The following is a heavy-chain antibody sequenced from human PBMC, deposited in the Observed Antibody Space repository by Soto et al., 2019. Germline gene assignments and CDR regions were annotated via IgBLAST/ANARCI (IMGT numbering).Heavy chain of an antibody. Sequence: TSETLSLTCAVSGGSISSSNWWSWVRQPPGEGLEWIGEIYHSGSTNYNPSLKSRVTISVDKSKNQFSLKLSSVTAADTAVYYCARRRQWLYPFDYWGQGTLVTVSS. CDR3: ARRRQWLYPFDY. J-gene: IGHJ4*02. CDR1: GGSISSSNW. CDR2: IYHSGST. V-gene: IGHV4-4*02. D-gene: IGHD6-19*01.